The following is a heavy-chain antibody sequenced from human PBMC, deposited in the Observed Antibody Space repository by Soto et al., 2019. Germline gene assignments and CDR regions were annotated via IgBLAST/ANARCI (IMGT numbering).Heavy chain of an antibody. V-gene: IGHV3-30*18. Sequence: WGSLRLSCAASGFTFSSYGMHWVRQAPGKGLEWVAVISYDGSNKYYADSVKGRFTISRDNSKNTLYLQMDSLRAEDTAVYYSAKGWSSTSCYVEDCYYYGMDVWGQGTTVTVSS. D-gene: IGHD2-2*01. CDR2: ISYDGSNK. J-gene: IGHJ6*02. CDR3: AKGWSSTSCYVEDCYYYGMDV. CDR1: GFTFSSYG.